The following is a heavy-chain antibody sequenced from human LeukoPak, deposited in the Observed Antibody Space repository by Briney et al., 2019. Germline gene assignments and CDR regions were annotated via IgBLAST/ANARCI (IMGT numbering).Heavy chain of an antibody. CDR2: ISSSRSYI. CDR3: ARQRCGGDCYSGAFDI. V-gene: IGHV3-21*01. Sequence: GGSLRLSCAASGFTFSSYSMNWVRQAPGKGLEWVSFISSSRSYIYYADSVKGRFTISRANAKNSLYLQMNSLRAEDTALYYCARQRCGGDCYSGAFDIWGQGTMVTVSS. CDR1: GFTFSSYS. D-gene: IGHD2-21*02. J-gene: IGHJ3*02.